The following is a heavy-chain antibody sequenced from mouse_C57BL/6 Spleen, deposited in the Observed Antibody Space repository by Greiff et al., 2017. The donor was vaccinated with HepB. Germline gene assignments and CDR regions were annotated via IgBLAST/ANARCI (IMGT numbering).Heavy chain of an antibody. Sequence: QVQLQQPGAELVKPGASVKLSCKASGYTFTSYWMHWVKQRPGQGLEWIGMIHPNSGSTNYNEKFKSKATLTVDKSSSTAYMQLSSLTSEDSAVYYCAKGLSSDYYSKGGFAYWGQGTLVTVSA. CDR2: IHPNSGST. CDR1: GYTFTSYW. D-gene: IGHD2-5*01. CDR3: AKGLSSDYYSKGGFAY. J-gene: IGHJ3*01. V-gene: IGHV1-64*01.